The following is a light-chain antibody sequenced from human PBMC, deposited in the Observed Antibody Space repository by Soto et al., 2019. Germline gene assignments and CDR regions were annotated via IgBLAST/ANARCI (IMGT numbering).Light chain of an antibody. J-gene: IGKJ1*01. CDR2: GAS. Sequence: EMVLTQSPGTLSLSPGERATLSCRASQSVSSSYLAWYQQKPGQAPRLLIYGASSRATGIPDRFSGSASGTDFTLTISRLEPEDFAVYYCQQYGSSLTWTFGQGTKVEIK. CDR3: QQYGSSLTWT. CDR1: QSVSSSY. V-gene: IGKV3-20*01.